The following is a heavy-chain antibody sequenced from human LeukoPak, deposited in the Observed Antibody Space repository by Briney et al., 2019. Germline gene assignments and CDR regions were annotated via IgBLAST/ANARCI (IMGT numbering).Heavy chain of an antibody. D-gene: IGHD3-10*01. CDR3: AKDQSPSRASGNYYTPDY. CDR2: ISGGGDNA. Sequence: PGGSLRLSCATSGFTFNSYAMSWVRQAPGKGLEWVSSISGGGDNAYYADSVKGRSTISRDNSKNTLYLQMNSLRAEDTAVYYCAKDQSPSRASGNYYTPDYWGQGTLVTVSS. CDR1: GFTFNSYA. V-gene: IGHV3-23*01. J-gene: IGHJ4*02.